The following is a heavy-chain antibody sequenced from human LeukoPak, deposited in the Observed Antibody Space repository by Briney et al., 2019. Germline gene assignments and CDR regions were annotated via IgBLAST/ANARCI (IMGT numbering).Heavy chain of an antibody. V-gene: IGHV3-23*01. CDR2: ISGSGGST. CDR1: GFTFSSYG. CDR3: TRSYGYGVDAFDI. J-gene: IGHJ3*02. D-gene: IGHD5-18*01. Sequence: GGSLRLSCAASGFTFSSYGMHWVRQAPGKGLEWVSAISGSGGSTYYADSVKGRFTISRDNSKNTLYLQMNSLRAEATAVYYCTRSYGYGVDAFDIWGQGTMVTVPS.